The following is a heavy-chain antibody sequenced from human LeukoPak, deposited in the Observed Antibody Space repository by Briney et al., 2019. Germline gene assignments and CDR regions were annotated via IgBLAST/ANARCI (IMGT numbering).Heavy chain of an antibody. Sequence: PSETLSLTCTVSGGSVSSGSYYWSWIRQPPGKGLEWIGYIYYSGSTNYNPSLKSRVTISVDTSKNQFSLKLSSVTAADTAVYYCARVDSSGYLGYWGQGTLVTVSS. J-gene: IGHJ4*02. CDR2: IYYSGST. V-gene: IGHV4-61*01. CDR1: GGSVSSGSYY. CDR3: ARVDSSGYLGY. D-gene: IGHD3-22*01.